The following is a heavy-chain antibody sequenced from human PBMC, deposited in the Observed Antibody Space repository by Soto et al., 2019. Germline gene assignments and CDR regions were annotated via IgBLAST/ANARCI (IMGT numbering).Heavy chain of an antibody. V-gene: IGHV3-23*01. Sequence: EVQLLESGGDLVQPGGSLRLSCAASGFTFSNFAMSWVRQAPGKGLEWVSDISGGGGTTYYADSVKGRFTISRDNSKNTLYLQMDSLRAEDTALYYCAKAMSTPSRPRNYFDYWGQGTLVTVSS. CDR1: GFTFSNFA. CDR2: ISGGGGTT. CDR3: AKAMSTPSRPRNYFDY. D-gene: IGHD6-6*01. J-gene: IGHJ4*02.